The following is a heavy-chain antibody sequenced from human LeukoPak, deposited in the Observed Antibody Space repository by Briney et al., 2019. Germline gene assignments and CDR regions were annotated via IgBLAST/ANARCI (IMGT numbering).Heavy chain of an antibody. CDR1: GASIINNNYY. D-gene: IGHD3-3*01. Sequence: TSETLSLTCFVSGASIINNNYYWAWLRQPPGKGLEWIGSVYHGGSTSYNPSLKSRVTISVDTSKSHFTLKMNSATASDTALYSCAGHKYYNFWGSFNWFDPWGQGTLVTVSS. CDR3: AGHKYYNFWGSFNWFDP. CDR2: VYHGGST. J-gene: IGHJ5*02. V-gene: IGHV4-39*01.